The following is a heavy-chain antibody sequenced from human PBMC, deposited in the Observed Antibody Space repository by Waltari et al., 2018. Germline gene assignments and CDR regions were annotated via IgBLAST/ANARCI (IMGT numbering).Heavy chain of an antibody. D-gene: IGHD3-10*01. Sequence: QVQLVESGGGVVQPGMSLRLSCSASGFSLRSFGMHWVRQAPGKGGEVVALIFFGGGDTLYADSVRGRFTISRDNAKNTLYLDINSLRLDDTAIYYCAKDAFGNTYLDHWGQGTLVTVSS. V-gene: IGHV3-30*19. CDR3: AKDAFGNTYLDH. CDR1: GFSLRSFG. J-gene: IGHJ4*02. CDR2: IFFGGGDT.